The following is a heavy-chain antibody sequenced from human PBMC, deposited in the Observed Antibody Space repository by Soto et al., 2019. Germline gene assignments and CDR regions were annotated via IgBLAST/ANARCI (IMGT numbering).Heavy chain of an antibody. CDR2: ISGSGSTI. J-gene: IGHJ4*02. Sequence: SLRLSCAASGFTFSSYAVSWVRQAPGKGPEWISSISGSGSTIYYADSVKGRFTISRDNSKNTLYLQMSSLRAEDTAVYYCAKVFYYYDSSGYYYFDYWGQGTLVTVSS. V-gene: IGHV3-23*01. D-gene: IGHD3-22*01. CDR3: AKVFYYYDSSGYYYFDY. CDR1: GFTFSSYA.